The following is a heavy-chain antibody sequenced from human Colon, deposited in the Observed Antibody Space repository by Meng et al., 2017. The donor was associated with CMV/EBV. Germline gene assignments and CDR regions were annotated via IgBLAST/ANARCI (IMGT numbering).Heavy chain of an antibody. CDR2: ITNGGSDT. CDR3: VKGSAESRPYYFDQ. Sequence: SGYDFRDSAMGWVQQAPGKGLGRFTTITNGGSDTYHAGSVRSRFTISRNNSENTLYLQMNSMRAGDAAIYYCVKGSAESRPYYFDQWGQGTLVTVSS. J-gene: IGHJ4*02. D-gene: IGHD3-10*01. V-gene: IGHV3-23*01. CDR1: GYDFRDSA.